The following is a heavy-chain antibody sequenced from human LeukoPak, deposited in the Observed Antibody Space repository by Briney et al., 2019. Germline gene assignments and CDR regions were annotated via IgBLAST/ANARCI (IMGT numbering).Heavy chain of an antibody. CDR3: GSDGGYGQTDY. J-gene: IGHJ4*02. Sequence: PGGSLRLSCAASGFTFSSYAMSWVRQAPGKGLEWVSSISGSGGSTYYADSVKGRFTIYRDNSKNTLYLQMNSLRAEDTAVYYCGSDGGYGQTDYWGQGTLVTVSS. D-gene: IGHD5-12*01. CDR2: ISGSGGST. V-gene: IGHV3-23*01. CDR1: GFTFSSYA.